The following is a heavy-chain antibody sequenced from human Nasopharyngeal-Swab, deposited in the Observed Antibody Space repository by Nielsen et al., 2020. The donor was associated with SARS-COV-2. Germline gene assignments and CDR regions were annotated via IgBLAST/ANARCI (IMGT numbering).Heavy chain of an antibody. Sequence: SVKVSCYTSGGTFSSYGISWFRQPPGQGLEWLGWIIPILTIKNYAQKFQDRVTITAYKSTNTAYMELSSLRSEDTTAYYCARGGWLRNDYYYAYYYMDVWGKGTTFTFSS. CDR1: GGTFSSYG. V-gene: IGHV1-69*10. J-gene: IGHJ6*03. D-gene: IGHD5-24*01. CDR2: IIPILTIK. CDR3: ARGGWLRNDYYYAYYYMDV.